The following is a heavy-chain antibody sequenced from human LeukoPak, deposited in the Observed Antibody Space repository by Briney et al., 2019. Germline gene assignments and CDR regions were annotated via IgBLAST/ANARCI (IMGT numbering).Heavy chain of an antibody. V-gene: IGHV1-69*05. CDR3: ARGRFLEWLLLGRFDP. CDR1: GGTFSSYA. Sequence: SVKVSCKASGGTFSSYAISWVRQAPGQGLEWMGGIIPIFGTANYAQKFQGRVTITTDESTSTAYMELSSLRSEDTAVYYCARGRFLEWLLLGRFDPWGQGTLVTVSS. J-gene: IGHJ5*02. CDR2: IIPIFGTA. D-gene: IGHD3-3*01.